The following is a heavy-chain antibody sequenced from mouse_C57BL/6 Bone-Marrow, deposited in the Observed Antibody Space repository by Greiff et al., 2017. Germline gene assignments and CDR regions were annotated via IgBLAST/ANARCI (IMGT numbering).Heavy chain of an antibody. D-gene: IGHD1-1*01. J-gene: IGHJ2*01. V-gene: IGHV1-69*01. CDR2: IDPSDSYT. Sequence: QVQLQQPGAELVMPGASVKLSCKASGYTFTSYWMPWVKQRPGQGLEWIGEIDPSDSYTNYNQKFKGKSTLTVDTSSSPAYMQLRSLTSEDSAVSYYASLYYYDSTLFDYWGQGTTLTVSS. CDR1: GYTFTSYW. CDR3: ASLYYYDSTLFDY.